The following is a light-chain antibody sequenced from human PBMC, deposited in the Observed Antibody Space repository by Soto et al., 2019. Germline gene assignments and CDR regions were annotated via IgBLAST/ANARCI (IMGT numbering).Light chain of an antibody. CDR2: DVN. CDR3: AAWDDSLNGWV. J-gene: IGLJ3*02. V-gene: IGLV2-11*01. CDR1: SSDFAVYKY. Sequence: QSVLTQPRSVSGSPGQSVTISCTGTSSDFAVYKYVSWYQQYPGKAPKFLIFDVNKRPSGVPDRFSGSKSGDTASLTISGLQPEDEAEYYCAAWDDSLNGWVFGGGTKLTVL.